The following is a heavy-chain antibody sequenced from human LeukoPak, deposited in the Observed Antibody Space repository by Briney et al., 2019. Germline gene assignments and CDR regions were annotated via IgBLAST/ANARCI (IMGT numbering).Heavy chain of an antibody. D-gene: IGHD2-15*01. Sequence: SVKVSCKASGGTFSSYAISWVRQAPGHGLEWMGGIIPIFGTANYAQKFQGRVTITADESTSTAYMELSSLRSEDTAVYYCARDGVWCSGGSCYSDYWGQGTLVTVSS. CDR2: IIPIFGTA. CDR1: GGTFSSYA. CDR3: ARDGVWCSGGSCYSDY. J-gene: IGHJ4*02. V-gene: IGHV1-69*13.